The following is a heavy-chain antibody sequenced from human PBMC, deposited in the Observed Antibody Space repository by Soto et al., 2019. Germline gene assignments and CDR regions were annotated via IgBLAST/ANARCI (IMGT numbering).Heavy chain of an antibody. CDR1: GGTFSSSA. CDR2: IVPIFNTA. V-gene: IGHV1-69*13. J-gene: IGHJ3*02. CDR3: ARSTGWYEGAFDI. Sequence: SVKVSCKASGGTFSSSAISWVRQAPGQGLEWMGGIVPIFNTANYAQKFQGRVTITADESTSTAYMELSRLRSEDTAVFYCARSTGWYEGAFDIWGQGTMVTVSS. D-gene: IGHD6-19*01.